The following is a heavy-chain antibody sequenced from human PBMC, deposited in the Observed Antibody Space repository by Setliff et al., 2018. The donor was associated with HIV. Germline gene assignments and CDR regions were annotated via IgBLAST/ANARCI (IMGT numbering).Heavy chain of an antibody. CDR3: ARSPVGAGASFP. CDR1: GDSINTHY. CDR2: ISHSGNT. J-gene: IGHJ5*02. D-gene: IGHD1-26*01. V-gene: IGHV4-59*11. Sequence: NPSETLSLTCTVSGDSINTHYWSWIRQPPGKGLEWIGCISHSGNTNFNPSLNSRVTISLDTSKNQFSLRLTSLTAADTAIYYCARSPVGAGASFPWGRGILVTVSS.